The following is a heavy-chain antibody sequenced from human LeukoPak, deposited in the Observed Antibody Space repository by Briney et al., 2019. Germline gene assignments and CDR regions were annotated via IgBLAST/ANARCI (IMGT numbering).Heavy chain of an antibody. V-gene: IGHV3-11*01. J-gene: IGHJ6*02. CDR1: GFKFSDYY. D-gene: IGHD1-26*01. CDR3: NSGSYHYHGVDV. CDR2: ISSGGTTI. Sequence: GGSLRLSCAASGFKFSDYYVTWIRQAPGTGLEWVSYISSGGTTIYYADSVKGRFTMSRDDARNSLYLQMNSLRSEDTAVYYCNSGSYHYHGVDVWGQGTTVTVSS.